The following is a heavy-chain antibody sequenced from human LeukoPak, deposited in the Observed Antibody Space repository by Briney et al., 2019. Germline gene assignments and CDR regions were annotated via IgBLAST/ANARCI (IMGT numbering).Heavy chain of an antibody. CDR3: AKDLEQLVRGYFDY. V-gene: IGHV3-23*01. D-gene: IGHD6-6*01. Sequence: PGGSLRLSCAASGFTFSSYAMSWVRQAPGKGLEWVSAISGSGGSTYYADSVKGRFTISRDNSKNTLYLQVNSLRAEDTAVYYCAKDLEQLVRGYFDYWGQGTLVTVSS. CDR2: ISGSGGST. J-gene: IGHJ4*02. CDR1: GFTFSSYA.